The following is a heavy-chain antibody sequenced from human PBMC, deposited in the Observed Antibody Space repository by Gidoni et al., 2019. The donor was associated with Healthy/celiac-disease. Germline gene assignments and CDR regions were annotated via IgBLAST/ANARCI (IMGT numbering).Heavy chain of an antibody. J-gene: IGHJ6*02. V-gene: IGHV3-30*18. CDR1: GFTFSSYG. Sequence: QVQLVESGGGVVQPGRSLRLSCSASGFTFSSYGMHWVRQAPGKGLEWVAVRSYDGSNKYYADSVKGRFTISRDKSKNTLYLQMNSLRAEDTAVYYCAKTLWFGELYGMDVWGQGTTVTVSS. CDR3: AKTLWFGELYGMDV. D-gene: IGHD3-10*01. CDR2: RSYDGSNK.